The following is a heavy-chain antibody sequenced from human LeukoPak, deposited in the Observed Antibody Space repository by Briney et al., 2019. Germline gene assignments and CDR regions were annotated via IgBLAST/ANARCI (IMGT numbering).Heavy chain of an antibody. CDR2: ISYIGST. Sequence: SETLSLTCAVSDDSFSSHYWTWIRQPPRKGLGWIGYISYIGSTNYNPSLKSRVTISIDTSKNQFSLKLSSVTAADTAVYYCARDLVTVTKGFDIWGQGTMVSVSS. V-gene: IGHV4-59*11. D-gene: IGHD4-17*01. CDR3: ARDLVTVTKGFDI. CDR1: DDSFSSHY. J-gene: IGHJ3*02.